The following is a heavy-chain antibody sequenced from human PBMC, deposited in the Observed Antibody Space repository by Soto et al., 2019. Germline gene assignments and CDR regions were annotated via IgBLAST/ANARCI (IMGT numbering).Heavy chain of an antibody. D-gene: IGHD3-9*01. CDR1: GFSFRSYW. CDR2: ISSDGSTT. V-gene: IGHV3-74*01. CDR3: AREYYGVLTGYYNAF. Sequence: EVQLVESGGDLVQSGGSLGLSCAASGFSFRSYWMHWVRQAPGKGLVWVARISSDGSTTTYADSASGRFIISRDNDANILYLQMSSLRAEDTAVYYCAREYYGVLTGYYNAFWGQGTLVTVSS. J-gene: IGHJ4*02.